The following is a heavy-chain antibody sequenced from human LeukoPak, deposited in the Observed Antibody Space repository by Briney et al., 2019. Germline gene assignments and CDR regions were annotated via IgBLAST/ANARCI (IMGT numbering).Heavy chain of an antibody. CDR2: INPNSGGT. Sequence: XSVKVSCKASGYTFTSYYMNWVRQAPGQGLEWMGRINPNSGGTNYAQKFQGRVTMTRDTSISTAYMELRRLRSDDTAVYYCARALWFGGSFWGQGTLVTVPS. D-gene: IGHD3-10*01. CDR3: ARALWFGGSF. J-gene: IGHJ4*02. V-gene: IGHV1-2*06. CDR1: GYTFTSYY.